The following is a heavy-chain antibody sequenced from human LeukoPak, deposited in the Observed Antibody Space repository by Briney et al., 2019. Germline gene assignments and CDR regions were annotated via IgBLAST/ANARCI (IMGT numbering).Heavy chain of an antibody. V-gene: IGHV1-2*02. CDR2: INSNSADT. Sequence: ASVKVSCKTSGYSFIDYYIHWVRQAPGQGLEWMGWINSNSADTNYAQNFQGRVTMTRDTSISTAYMELSSLRSEDTAVYYCARDFPQWLVRSYYYYYYMDVWGKGTTVTISS. CDR1: GYSFIDYY. CDR3: ARDFPQWLVRSYYYYYYMDV. J-gene: IGHJ6*03. D-gene: IGHD6-19*01.